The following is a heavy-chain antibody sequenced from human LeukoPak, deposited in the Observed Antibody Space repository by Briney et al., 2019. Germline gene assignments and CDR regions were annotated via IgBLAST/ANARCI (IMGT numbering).Heavy chain of an antibody. V-gene: IGHV3-23*01. D-gene: IGHD4-23*01. Sequence: GGSLRLSCAASGFTLSSYAMSWVRQAPGKGLEWVCVISGSGGSTNYADSVKGRFTGSRDDSKNTLYLQMDSLRVADTAVYYCAKGDYGGTPDAFDVWGQETVVTVSS. CDR3: AKGDYGGTPDAFDV. J-gene: IGHJ3*01. CDR1: GFTLSSYA. CDR2: ISGSGGST.